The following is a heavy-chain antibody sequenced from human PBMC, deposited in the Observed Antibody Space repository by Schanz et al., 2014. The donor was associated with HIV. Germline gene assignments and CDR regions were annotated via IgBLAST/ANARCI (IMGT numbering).Heavy chain of an antibody. Sequence: QVQLVESGGGVVQPGRSLRLSCAASGFTFSSYGMHWVRQAPGKGLEWGPVIWYDGSNKYYADSVKGRFTISRDNSKNTLYLQMNSLRAEDTAVYYCARDRMVYAQAPLYYFDYWGQGTLVTVSS. V-gene: IGHV3-33*01. CDR3: ARDRMVYAQAPLYYFDY. D-gene: IGHD2-8*01. CDR2: IWYDGSNK. CDR1: GFTFSSYG. J-gene: IGHJ4*02.